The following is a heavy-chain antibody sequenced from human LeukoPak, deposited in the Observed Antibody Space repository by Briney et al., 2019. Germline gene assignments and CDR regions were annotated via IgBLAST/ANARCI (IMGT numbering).Heavy chain of an antibody. CDR2: IKQDGSEK. Sequence: GGSLRLSCAASGFTFSSYWMSWVRQAPGKGLEWVANIKQDGSEKYYVDSVKGRFTISRDNAKNSLYLQMNSLRAEDTAVYYCARDVFGVVMDAIDYWGQGTLVTVSS. J-gene: IGHJ4*02. D-gene: IGHD3-3*01. V-gene: IGHV3-7*01. CDR3: ARDVFGVVMDAIDY. CDR1: GFTFSSYW.